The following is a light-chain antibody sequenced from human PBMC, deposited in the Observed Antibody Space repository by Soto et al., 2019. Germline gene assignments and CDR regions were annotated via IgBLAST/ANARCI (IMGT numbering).Light chain of an antibody. CDR3: EQHPDRLA. J-gene: IGKJ4*01. CDR1: QSVSSY. CDR2: DAS. V-gene: IGKV3-11*01. Sequence: EIVLTQSPATLSLSPGERATLSCRASQSVSSYLAWYQQKPGQAPRLLIYDASNRATGIPARFSGSGSGTDLPPTISSLQHEDVAGYCCEQHPDRLAFGGGTKVDIX.